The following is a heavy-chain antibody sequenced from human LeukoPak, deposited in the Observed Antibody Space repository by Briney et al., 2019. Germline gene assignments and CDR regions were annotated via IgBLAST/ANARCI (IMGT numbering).Heavy chain of an antibody. CDR2: ISYDGSNK. J-gene: IGHJ4*02. Sequence: GRSLRLSCAASGFTFSSYGMHWVRQAPGKGLEWVAVISYDGSNKYYADSGKGRFTISRDNSKNTLYLQMNSLRAEDTAVYHCARDSVRAVDIVATGTFDYWGQGTLVTVSS. CDR1: GFTFSSYG. CDR3: ARDSVRAVDIVATGTFDY. V-gene: IGHV3-30*03. D-gene: IGHD5-12*01.